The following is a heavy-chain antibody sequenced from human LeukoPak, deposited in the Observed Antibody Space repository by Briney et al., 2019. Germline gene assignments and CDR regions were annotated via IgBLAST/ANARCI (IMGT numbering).Heavy chain of an antibody. Sequence: GGSLRLSCAVSASTFSSYEMNWFRQAPGQGREGVSYISGSGSTIYYADSVKGRFTISRDNAKNALYLQMNSLRAEDTAVYYCARDLVVRGRWSWFDPWGQGTLVTVSS. D-gene: IGHD3-10*01. CDR2: ISGSGSTI. CDR3: ARDLVVRGRWSWFDP. J-gene: IGHJ5*02. CDR1: ASTFSSYE. V-gene: IGHV3-48*03.